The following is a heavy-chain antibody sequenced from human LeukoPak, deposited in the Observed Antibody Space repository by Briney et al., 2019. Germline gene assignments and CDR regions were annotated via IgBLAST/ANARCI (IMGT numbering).Heavy chain of an antibody. CDR1: GGSISSSSYY. D-gene: IGHD3-22*01. CDR2: IYYSGST. J-gene: IGHJ4*02. Sequence: PSETLSLTCTVSGGSISSSSYYWGWIRQPPGKGLEWIGSIYYSGSTYYNPSLKSRVTISVDTSKNQFSLKLSSVTAADTAVYYCATDILLAALEYDSSGYYGDDYWGQGTLVTVSS. CDR3: ATDILLAALEYDSSGYYGDDY. V-gene: IGHV4-39*02.